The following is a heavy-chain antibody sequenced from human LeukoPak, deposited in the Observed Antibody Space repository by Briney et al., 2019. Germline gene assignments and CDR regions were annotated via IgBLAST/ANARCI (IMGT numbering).Heavy chain of an antibody. J-gene: IGHJ3*02. CDR2: IYYSGST. D-gene: IGHD3-16*02. CDR1: GFTFSNAW. V-gene: IGHV4-59*01. CDR3: ARGRLGELSLGSCAFDI. Sequence: GSLRLSCAASGFTFSNAWMSWVRQAPGKGLEWIGYIYYSGSTNYNPSLKSRVTISVDTSKNQFSLKLSSVTAADTAVYYCARGRLGELSLGSCAFDIWGQGTMVTVSS.